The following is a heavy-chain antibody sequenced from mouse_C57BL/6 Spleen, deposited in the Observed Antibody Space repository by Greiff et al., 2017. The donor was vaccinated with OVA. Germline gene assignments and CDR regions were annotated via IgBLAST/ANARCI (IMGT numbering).Heavy chain of an antibody. J-gene: IGHJ2*01. Sequence: VQLHQPGAELVKPGASVKLSCKASGYTFTSYWMQWVKQRPGKGLEWIGAIDPSDSYPNYNPKCKGKATLTVDTSSITAYMQRSSLTSEDSAVYYCARADGYFFLDYWGQGTTLTVSS. V-gene: IGHV1-50*01. D-gene: IGHD2-3*01. CDR2: IDPSDSYP. CDR1: GYTFTSYW. CDR3: ARADGYFFLDY.